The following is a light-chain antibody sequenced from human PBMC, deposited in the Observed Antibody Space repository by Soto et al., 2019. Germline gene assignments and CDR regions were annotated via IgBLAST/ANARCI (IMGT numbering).Light chain of an antibody. V-gene: IGKV3-20*01. J-gene: IGKJ5*01. CDR3: QQYGSSVI. CDR2: GAS. Sequence: EIVTTQSPDTLSVSPGERASLSCRCSQSVSSSLAWYQQKPGQAPRLLNYGASSRATGIPDRFSGSGSGTDFTLTISRLAPEDFAVYYCQQYGSSVIFGQGTRLEIK. CDR1: QSVSSS.